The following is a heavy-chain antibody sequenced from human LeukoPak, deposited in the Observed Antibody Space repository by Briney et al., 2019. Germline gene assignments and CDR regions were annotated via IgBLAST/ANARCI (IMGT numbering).Heavy chain of an antibody. D-gene: IGHD1-26*01. CDR1: GYTFTGYN. J-gene: IGHJ4*02. Sequence: ASVKLSRTASGYTFTGYNMHWVREAPGQGLEWMGCINRNSGGTNYAQKLQGRVTMTRDTSISTVYMQLSRLRSDDTAVYYCARDVRSYLRYYFDYWGQGTLVTVSS. CDR3: ARDVRSYLRYYFDY. CDR2: INRNSGGT. V-gene: IGHV1-2*02.